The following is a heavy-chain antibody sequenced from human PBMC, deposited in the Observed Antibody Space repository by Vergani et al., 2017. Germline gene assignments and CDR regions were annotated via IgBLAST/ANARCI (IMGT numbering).Heavy chain of an antibody. CDR2: IIPIFGTA. CDR1: GYTFSNYY. V-gene: IGHV1-69*18. CDR3: AREDGYNTYSYGMDV. J-gene: IGHJ6*02. D-gene: IGHD5-24*01. Sequence: QVQVVQSGAEVKKSGASVKVSCKTSGYTFSNYYMHWVRQAPGQGLEWMGRIIPIFGTANYAQKFQGRVTITADESTSTAYMELSSLRSEDTAVYYCAREDGYNTYSYGMDVWGQGTTVTVSS.